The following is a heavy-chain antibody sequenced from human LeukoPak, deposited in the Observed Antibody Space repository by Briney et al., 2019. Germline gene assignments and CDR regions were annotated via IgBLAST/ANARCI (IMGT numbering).Heavy chain of an antibody. Sequence: SETLSLTCAVYGGSFSAYYWSWIRQPPGKGLEWIGEINHSGSTNYNPSLKSRVTISVDRSKNQFSLKLNSVTAADTAVYYCARGFRREYPGGFDIWGQGTMVTVSS. CDR1: GGSFSAYY. J-gene: IGHJ3*02. V-gene: IGHV4-34*01. CDR3: ARGFRREYPGGFDI. D-gene: IGHD2-2*01. CDR2: INHSGST.